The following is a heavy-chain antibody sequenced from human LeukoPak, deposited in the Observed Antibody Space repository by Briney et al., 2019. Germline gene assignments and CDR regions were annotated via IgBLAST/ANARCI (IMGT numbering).Heavy chain of an antibody. CDR1: GCTFSSYA. Sequence: SSVKVSCKASGCTFSSYAISWVRQAPGQGLEWMGGISLIFGTANYAQKFQGRVTITADESTSTAYMELSSLRSEDTAVYYCAGKWLRFVGSLDYWGQGTLVTVSS. CDR3: AGKWLRFVGSLDY. J-gene: IGHJ4*02. CDR2: ISLIFGTA. V-gene: IGHV1-69*13. D-gene: IGHD5-12*01.